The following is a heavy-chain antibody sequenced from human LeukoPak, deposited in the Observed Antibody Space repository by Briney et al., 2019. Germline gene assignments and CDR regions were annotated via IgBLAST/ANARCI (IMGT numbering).Heavy chain of an antibody. CDR2: ISAYNGNT. Sequence: ASVKVSCKASGYTFTSYGISWVRQAPGQGLEWMGWISAYNGNTNYAQKFQGRVTMTEDTSTDTAYMELSSLRSEDTAVYYCATVYSSGWTRQYYFDYWGQGTLVTVSS. D-gene: IGHD6-19*01. V-gene: IGHV1-18*01. CDR1: GYTFTSYG. CDR3: ATVYSSGWTRQYYFDY. J-gene: IGHJ4*02.